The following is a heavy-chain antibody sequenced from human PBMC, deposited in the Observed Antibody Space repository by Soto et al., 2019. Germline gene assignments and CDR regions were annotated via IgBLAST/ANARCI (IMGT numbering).Heavy chain of an antibody. Sequence: PGGSLRLSCAASGFTFSSYWMSWVRQAPGKGLEWVANIKQDGSEKYYVDSVKGRFTISRDNAKNSLYLQMNSLRAEDTAVYYCARRYYDFWSANTKGGYYFDYWGQGTLVTVSS. CDR1: GFTFSSYW. CDR2: IKQDGSEK. CDR3: ARRYYDFWSANTKGGYYFDY. J-gene: IGHJ4*02. V-gene: IGHV3-7*01. D-gene: IGHD3-3*01.